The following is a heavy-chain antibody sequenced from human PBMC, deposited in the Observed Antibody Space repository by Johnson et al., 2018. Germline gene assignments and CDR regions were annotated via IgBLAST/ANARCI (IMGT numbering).Heavy chain of an antibody. CDR2: IWYDGSNK. CDR1: GFTFSSYG. D-gene: IGHD3-10*01. V-gene: IGHV3-33*01. CDR3: SRCPMVRGVDTPDYYDYGRDV. J-gene: IGHJ6*02. Sequence: QVQLVQSGGGVVQPGRSLRLSCAASGFTFSSYGMHWVRQAPGKGLEWVAFIWYDGSNKYYADSVKGRFTISRDNSKDTLYLQMNSLRAEDTAVDSCSRCPMVRGVDTPDYYDYGRDVWGQGATVTVSS.